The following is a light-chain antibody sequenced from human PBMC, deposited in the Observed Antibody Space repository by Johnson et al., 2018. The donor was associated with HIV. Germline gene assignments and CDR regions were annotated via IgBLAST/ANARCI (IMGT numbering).Light chain of an antibody. CDR3: ATWHSSLTSGGF. Sequence: QSVLTQPPSVSAAPGQKVTISCSGSSSNIGNNYVSWYQQLPGTAPKLLIYENNKRPSGIPDRFSGSKSGTSATLGITGLQTGDEADYYCATWHSSLTSGGFFGTGSKVTVL. J-gene: IGLJ1*01. CDR2: ENN. V-gene: IGLV1-51*02. CDR1: SSNIGNNY.